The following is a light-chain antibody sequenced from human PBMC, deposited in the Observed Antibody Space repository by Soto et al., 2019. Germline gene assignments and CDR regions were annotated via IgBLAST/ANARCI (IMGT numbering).Light chain of an antibody. CDR1: QGISNY. V-gene: IGKV1-27*01. J-gene: IGKJ1*01. Sequence: DIQMTQSPSSLSASVGDRVTITCRASQGISNYLAWYQQKPGKVPKLLIYAASTLQSGVPHRFSGSGSGTEFTLTISNLQPEDGATYYCQKYSSAPWTFGQETKVEIK. CDR3: QKYSSAPWT. CDR2: AAS.